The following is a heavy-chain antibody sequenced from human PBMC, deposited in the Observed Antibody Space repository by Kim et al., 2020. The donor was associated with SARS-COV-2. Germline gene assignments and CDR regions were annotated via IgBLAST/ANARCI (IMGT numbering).Heavy chain of an antibody. D-gene: IGHD6-13*01. J-gene: IGHJ4*02. CDR2: IYYSGST. CDR3: ARPRGSSWTYYFDY. CDR1: GGSISSSSYY. V-gene: IGHV4-39*01. Sequence: SETLSLTCTVSGGSISSSSYYWGWIRQPPGKGLEWIGSIYYSGSTYYNPSLKSRVTISVDTSKNQFSLKLSSVTAADTAVYYCARPRGSSWTYYFDYWGQGTLVTVSS.